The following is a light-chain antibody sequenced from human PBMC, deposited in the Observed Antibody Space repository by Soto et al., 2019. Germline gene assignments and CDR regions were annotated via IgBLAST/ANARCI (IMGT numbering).Light chain of an antibody. Sequence: DIQMTQSPSTLSASVGDRVTITCRASQSISSWLAWYQQKPGKAPKLLIYDASRLESGVPSRFSGSGSGTEFTLTISSLQPDDFATYYCQQYKSYSPPTVGQGTKVEIK. V-gene: IGKV1-5*01. J-gene: IGKJ1*01. CDR1: QSISSW. CDR3: QQYKSYSPPT. CDR2: DAS.